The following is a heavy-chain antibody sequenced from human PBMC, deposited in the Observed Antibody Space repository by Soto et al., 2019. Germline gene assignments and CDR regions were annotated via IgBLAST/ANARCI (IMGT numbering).Heavy chain of an antibody. V-gene: IGHV3-30*04. CDR3: ARGAILYSSSWYYFDY. D-gene: IGHD6-13*01. CDR2: ISYDGSNK. J-gene: IGHJ4*02. CDR1: GFTFSSYA. Sequence: GGSLRLSCAASGFTFSSYAMHWVRQAPGKGLEWVAVISYDGSNKYYADSVKGRFTISRDNSKNTLYLQMNSLRAEDTAVYYCARGAILYSSSWYYFDYWGQGTLVSVSS.